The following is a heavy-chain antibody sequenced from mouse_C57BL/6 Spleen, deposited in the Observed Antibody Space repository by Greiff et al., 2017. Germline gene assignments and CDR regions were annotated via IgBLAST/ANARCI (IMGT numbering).Heavy chain of an antibody. J-gene: IGHJ3*01. Sequence: VQLQESGAELARPGASVKLSCKASGYTFTSYWMHWVKQRPGQGLEWIGVINPSTSYTNYNQKFKDKATLTADKSSSTAYMQLSSLTYEDSAVYYCARCQDSYVYWFAYWGQGTLLTVS. CDR3: ARCQDSYVYWFAY. V-gene: IGHV1-7*01. D-gene: IGHD2-12*01. CDR2: INPSTSYT. CDR1: GYTFTSYW.